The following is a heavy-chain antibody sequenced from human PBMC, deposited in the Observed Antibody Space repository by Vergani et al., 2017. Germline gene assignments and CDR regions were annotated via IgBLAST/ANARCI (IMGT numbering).Heavy chain of an antibody. Sequence: QVQLVQSGAEVKKPGASVKVSCKASGYTFSTYGISWVRQAPGQGLEWMGWISAYNGNTNYPEKFQGRLTMTTDTSTRTAYMELRSLRSDDTAVYYCARSPLVREVNWFDPWGQGTRVTVSS. CDR1: GYTFSTYG. V-gene: IGHV1-18*01. J-gene: IGHJ5*02. CDR3: ARSPLVREVNWFDP. D-gene: IGHD3-10*01. CDR2: ISAYNGNT.